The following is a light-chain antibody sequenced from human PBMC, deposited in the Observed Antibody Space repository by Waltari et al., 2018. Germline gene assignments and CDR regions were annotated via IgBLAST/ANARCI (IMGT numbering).Light chain of an antibody. CDR2: EVS. J-gene: IGLJ2*01. Sequence: QSALTQPPSASGSPGQSVTISCPGTSTDAGRYNHVSWYQQHPCKPPNLMIYEVSKRPSGVPARLSGSKSCNTASLTVSVLQAEDEADYYCSSYAGSNNVVFGGGTKLTVL. V-gene: IGLV2-8*01. CDR3: SSYAGSNNVV. CDR1: STDAGRYNH.